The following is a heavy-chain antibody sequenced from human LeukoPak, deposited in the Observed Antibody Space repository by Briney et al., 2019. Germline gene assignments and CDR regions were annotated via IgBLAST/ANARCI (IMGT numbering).Heavy chain of an antibody. D-gene: IGHD3-10*01. V-gene: IGHV4-28*01. CDR1: DYSISSNYW. Sequence: SETLSLTCAVSDYSISSNYWRGWIRQPPGKGLEWIGYIYYSGSTYYNPSLGSRVTMSVDPSKNQFSLKVSSVTAVDTAVYYCARKPNSEYYFDYWGQGTLVTVSS. CDR2: IYYSGST. J-gene: IGHJ4*02. CDR3: ARKPNSEYYFDY.